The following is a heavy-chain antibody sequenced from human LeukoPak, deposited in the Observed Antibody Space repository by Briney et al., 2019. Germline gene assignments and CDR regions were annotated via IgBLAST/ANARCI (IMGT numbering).Heavy chain of an antibody. CDR1: GGTFSSYA. V-gene: IGHV1-69*05. Sequence: ASVKVSCKASGGTFSSYAISWVRQAPGQGLEWMGGIIPIFGTANYAQKLQGRVTMTTDTSTSTAYMELRSLRSDDTAVYYCARAPKSRTDDYWGQGTLVAVSS. J-gene: IGHJ4*02. CDR2: IIPIFGTA. CDR3: ARAPKSRTDDY.